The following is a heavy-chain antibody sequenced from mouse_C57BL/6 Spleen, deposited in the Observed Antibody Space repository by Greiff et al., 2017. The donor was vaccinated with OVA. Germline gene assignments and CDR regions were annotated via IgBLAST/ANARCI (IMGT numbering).Heavy chain of an antibody. J-gene: IGHJ3*01. D-gene: IGHD1-1*01. Sequence: EVQRVESGGGLVKPGGSLKLSCAASGFTFSDYGMHWVRQAPEKGLEWVAYISSGRSTIYYADTVKGRFTISRDNAKNTLFLQMTSLRSEDTAMYYCAKSTVPAWFAYWGQGTLVTVSA. CDR1: GFTFSDYG. CDR3: AKSTVPAWFAY. CDR2: ISSGRSTI. V-gene: IGHV5-17*01.